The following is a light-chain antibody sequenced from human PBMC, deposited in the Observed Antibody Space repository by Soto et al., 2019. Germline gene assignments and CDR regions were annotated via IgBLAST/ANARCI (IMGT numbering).Light chain of an antibody. J-gene: IGKJ2*01. CDR3: QQYSDLPFT. V-gene: IGKV3-20*01. CDR2: GVS. Sequence: EIVLTQSPGTVSLSPRERATLSCRASQSVSSRNLAWYQQKPGQAPRLLIYGVSSRATGIPDRFSGSGSVTDFTLTINRLEPEDFAVYYCQQYSDLPFTFGQGTKLEVK. CDR1: QSVSSRN.